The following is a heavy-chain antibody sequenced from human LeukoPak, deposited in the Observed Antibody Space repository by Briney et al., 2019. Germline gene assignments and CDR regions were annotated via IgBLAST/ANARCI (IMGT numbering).Heavy chain of an antibody. CDR2: IYYSGST. CDR3: ATYGDYDYYYYYMDV. CDR1: GGSISSSSYY. Sequence: PSETLSLTCTVSGGSISSSSYYWGWIRQPPGKGLEWIGSIYYSGSTYYNPSLKSRVTISVDTSKNQFSLKLSSVTAADTAVYYCATYGDYDYYYYYMDVWGKGTTVTISS. D-gene: IGHD4-17*01. J-gene: IGHJ6*03. V-gene: IGHV4-39*01.